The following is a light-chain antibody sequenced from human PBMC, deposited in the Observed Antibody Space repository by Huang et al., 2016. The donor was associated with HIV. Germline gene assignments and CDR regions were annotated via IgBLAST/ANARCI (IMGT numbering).Light chain of an antibody. CDR3: QQRSAWPRT. CDR2: DAS. V-gene: IGKV3-11*01. J-gene: IGKJ2*01. Sequence: EIVLTQSPGTLSLSPGERATLSCRTSQSVFSYLSWYQQRPGQAPRLLIYDASNRATGIPARFSGSGSGTDFPLTISSLEPEDFAVYYCQQRSAWPRTFGQGTKLEIK. CDR1: QSVFSY.